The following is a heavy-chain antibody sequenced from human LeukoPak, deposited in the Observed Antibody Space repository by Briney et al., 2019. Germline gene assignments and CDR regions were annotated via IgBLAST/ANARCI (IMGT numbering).Heavy chain of an antibody. CDR3: AREGGDPRWLDR. J-gene: IGHJ5*02. V-gene: IGHV4-4*07. CDR2: INTSGST. CDR1: FASISSYY. Sequence: PSETLSLTCTVSFASISSYYWTWIRQSAGRGREWIGRINTSGSTIYNPSLRSRVTMSVNTSKNQFSLNVTSVAAADTAVYSCAREGGDPRWLDRRGQGTLVTVSS. D-gene: IGHD6-25*01.